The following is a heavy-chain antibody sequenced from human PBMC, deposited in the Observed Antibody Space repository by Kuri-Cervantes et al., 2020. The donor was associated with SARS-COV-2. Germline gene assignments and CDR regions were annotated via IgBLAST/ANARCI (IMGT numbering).Heavy chain of an antibody. CDR2: ISGSGGST. J-gene: IGHJ6*04. D-gene: IGHD6-13*01. Sequence: GESLKISCAASGFTFSSYAMSWVRQAPGKGLEWVSAISGSGGSTYYADSVKGRFTISRDNSKNTLYLQMNSLRAEDTAVYYCAKDQGIAAAGWGVDVWGKGTTVTVSS. CDR3: AKDQGIAAAGWGVDV. V-gene: IGHV3-23*01. CDR1: GFTFSSYA.